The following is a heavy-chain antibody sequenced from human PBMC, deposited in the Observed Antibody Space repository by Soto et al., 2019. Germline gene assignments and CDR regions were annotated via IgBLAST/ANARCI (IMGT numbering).Heavy chain of an antibody. V-gene: IGHV3-23*01. D-gene: IGHD2-21*02. CDR2: VSASGLNT. Sequence: EVQLLESGGKLVQPGGSLTLSCAASGFTFSTYAMAWVRQAPGKGLEWVSGVSASGLNTDYADPVKGRFYISRDNSKNTWSLHMNSLRAEDTAVYYCANDRPRVTSGDFFDYWGQGTAVTVSS. CDR1: GFTFSTYA. CDR3: ANDRPRVTSGDFFDY. J-gene: IGHJ4*02.